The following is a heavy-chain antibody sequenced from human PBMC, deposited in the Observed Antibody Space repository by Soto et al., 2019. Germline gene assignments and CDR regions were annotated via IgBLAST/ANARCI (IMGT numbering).Heavy chain of an antibody. J-gene: IGHJ5*02. V-gene: IGHV4-31*03. Sequence: NPSETLSLTCTVSGGSISSGCYYWSWIRQHPGKGLEWIGYIYYSGSTYYNPSLKSRVTISVDTSKNQFSLKLSSVTAADTAVYYCARGNFGDSSSNNWFDPWGQGTLVTVSS. CDR3: ARGNFGDSSSNNWFDP. CDR1: GGSISSGCYY. D-gene: IGHD6-13*01. CDR2: IYYSGST.